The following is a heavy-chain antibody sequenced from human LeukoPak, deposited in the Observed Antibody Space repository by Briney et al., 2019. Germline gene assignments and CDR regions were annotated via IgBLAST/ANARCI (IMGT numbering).Heavy chain of an antibody. CDR1: GFTFSPYS. D-gene: IGHD6-19*01. Sequence: GGSLSLFCAASGFTFSPYSMHGLRQAPRKGLEWVSSFSSTASHIYYADSVKGLFTISRDNAKNSLYLQMGSVRAEDTSFYYCARGIRLGLWGQGTVVTVSS. CDR2: FSSTASHI. CDR3: ARGIRLGL. J-gene: IGHJ4*02. V-gene: IGHV3-21*01.